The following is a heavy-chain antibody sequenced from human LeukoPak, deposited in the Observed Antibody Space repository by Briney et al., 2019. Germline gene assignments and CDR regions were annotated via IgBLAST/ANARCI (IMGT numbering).Heavy chain of an antibody. D-gene: IGHD1-26*01. CDR1: GFTFSSYS. J-gene: IGHJ4*02. CDR3: ARAAGGTSRDY. V-gene: IGHV3-21*01. Sequence: GGSLRLSCAASGFTFSSYSMNWVRQAPGKGLEWVSFISSSSSYIYYADPVKGRFTISRDNAKDSLYLQMNSLRAEDTAVYYCARAAGGTSRDYWGQGTLVTVSS. CDR2: ISSSSSYI.